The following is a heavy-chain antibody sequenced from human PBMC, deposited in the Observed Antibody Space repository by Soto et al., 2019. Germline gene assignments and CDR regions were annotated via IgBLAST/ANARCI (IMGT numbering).Heavy chain of an antibody. J-gene: IGHJ6*02. V-gene: IGHV3-33*01. CDR2: IWYDGSNK. Sequence: PVGSLRLSCASSVFTFSSYGMHCVRHSPGKWLEWVAVIWYDGSNKYYADSVKGRFAISRDNSKNTLYLQMSSLRAEDTAVYYCARVLEQLILYGMDVWGQGTTVT. CDR1: VFTFSSYG. CDR3: ARVLEQLILYGMDV. D-gene: IGHD1-1*01.